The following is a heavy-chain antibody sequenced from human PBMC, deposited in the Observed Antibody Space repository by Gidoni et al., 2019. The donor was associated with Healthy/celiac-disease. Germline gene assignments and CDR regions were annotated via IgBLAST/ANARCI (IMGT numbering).Heavy chain of an antibody. CDR1: GYSISSGYY. Sequence: QVQLQESGPGLVKPSETLSLTCTVSGYSISSGYYWGWIRQPPGKGLEWIGSIYHSGSTYYNPSLKSRVTISVDTSKNQFSLKLSSVTAADTAVYYCARDALFSGARPFDPWGQGTLVTVSS. V-gene: IGHV4-38-2*02. CDR3: ARDALFSGARPFDP. J-gene: IGHJ5*02. CDR2: IYHSGST.